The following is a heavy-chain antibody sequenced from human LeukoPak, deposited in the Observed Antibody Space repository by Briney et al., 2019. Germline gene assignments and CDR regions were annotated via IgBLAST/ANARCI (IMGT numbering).Heavy chain of an antibody. CDR1: GYSFTNYW. Sequence: GESLKISCKGAGYSFTNYWISWVRQMPGKGLEWMWRIDPSDSYTNYRPSFQGHVTISADKSISTAYLQWSSLKASDTATYYCARGGDELLWYWGQGTLVTVSS. V-gene: IGHV5-10-1*01. J-gene: IGHJ4*02. CDR2: IDPSDSYT. CDR3: ARGGDELLWY. D-gene: IGHD2-15*01.